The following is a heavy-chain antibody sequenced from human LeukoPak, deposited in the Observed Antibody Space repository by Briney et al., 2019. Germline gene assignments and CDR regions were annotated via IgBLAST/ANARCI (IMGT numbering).Heavy chain of an antibody. CDR1: GFTLSNAW. J-gene: IGHJ4*02. Sequence: GGSLRLSCAASGFTLSNAWMSWVRQAPGKGLEWVGRVKSKTAGGTTDYAAPVKGRFTISRDDSKNTLYLQMSSLKTEDTALYYCFSRLTYCGGDCSTPFDFWGQGTLVTVSS. CDR2: VKSKTAGGTT. D-gene: IGHD2-21*02. V-gene: IGHV3-15*01. CDR3: FSRLTYCGGDCSTPFDF.